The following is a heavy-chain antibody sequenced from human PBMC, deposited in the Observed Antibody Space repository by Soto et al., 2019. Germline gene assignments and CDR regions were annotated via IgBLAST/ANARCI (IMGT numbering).Heavy chain of an antibody. D-gene: IGHD3-10*01. CDR1: GYTFTSYA. CDR2: IIPILGIA. V-gene: IGHV1-69*04. CDR3: ARDRPGRWLQPDSYNWFDP. J-gene: IGHJ5*02. Sequence: EASVKVSCKASGYTFTSYAMHWVRQAPGQRLEWMGRIIPILGIANYAQKFQGRVTITADKSTSTAYMELSSLRSEDTAVYYCARDRPGRWLQPDSYNWFDPWGQGTLVTVSS.